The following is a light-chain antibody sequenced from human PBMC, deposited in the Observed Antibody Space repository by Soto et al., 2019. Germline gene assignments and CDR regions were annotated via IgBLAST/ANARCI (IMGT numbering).Light chain of an antibody. Sequence: SYELTQPPSVSVSPGQTARITCSGDALPKQYAYWYQQKPGQAPVLVIYKDSERPSGIPELFSGSSSGTTVTLTISGVQAEDEADYYCQSADSSGTYVLFGGGTKLTVL. CDR1: ALPKQY. CDR2: KDS. J-gene: IGLJ2*01. CDR3: QSADSSGTYVL. V-gene: IGLV3-25*03.